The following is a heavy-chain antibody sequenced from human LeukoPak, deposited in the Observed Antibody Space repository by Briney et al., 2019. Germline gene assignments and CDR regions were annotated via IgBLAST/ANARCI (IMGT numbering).Heavy chain of an antibody. V-gene: IGHV3-72*01. CDR1: GFSFSVYY. J-gene: IGHJ4*02. D-gene: IGHD5-18*01. Sequence: GGSLRLSCSASGFSFSVYYMAWVRQAPGKGLEWVGLSRNKENRYSTEYGASVKGRVTISRDDSKNLMYLEMKSLKSEDTAVYYCVSGYDYWGQGTLVTVSS. CDR2: SRNKENRYST. CDR3: VSGYDY.